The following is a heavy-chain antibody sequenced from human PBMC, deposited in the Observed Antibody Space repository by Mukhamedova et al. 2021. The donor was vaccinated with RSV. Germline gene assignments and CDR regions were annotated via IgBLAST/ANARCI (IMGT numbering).Heavy chain of an antibody. V-gene: IGHV3-21*01. CDR3: ARDERIKTFLTCWYFDL. J-gene: IGHJ2*01. Sequence: GKGLEWVSSISSSSSYIYYADSVKGRFTISRDNAKNSLYLQMNSLRAEDTAVYYCARDERIKTFLTCWYFDLWGRVTLVTFSS. D-gene: IGHD2-15*01. CDR2: ISSSSSYI.